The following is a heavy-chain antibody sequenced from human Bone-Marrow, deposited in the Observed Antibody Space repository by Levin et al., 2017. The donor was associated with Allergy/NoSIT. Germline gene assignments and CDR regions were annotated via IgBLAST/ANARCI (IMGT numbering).Heavy chain of an antibody. J-gene: IGHJ6*02. CDR2: IIPILGIA. D-gene: IGHD3-10*01. V-gene: IGHV1-69*02. Sequence: SVKVSCKASGGTFSSYTISWVRQAPGQGLEWMGRIIPILGIANYAQKFQGRVTITADKSTSTAYMELSSLRSEDTAVYYCAIVGGRAHGKNYYGSGQNRWAYYYYGMDVWGQGTTVTVSS. CDR3: AIVGGRAHGKNYYGSGQNRWAYYYYGMDV. CDR1: GGTFSSYT.